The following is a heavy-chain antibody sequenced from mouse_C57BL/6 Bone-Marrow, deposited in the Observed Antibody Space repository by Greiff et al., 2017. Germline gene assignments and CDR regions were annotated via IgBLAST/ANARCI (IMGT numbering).Heavy chain of an antibody. V-gene: IGHV5-12*01. CDR1: GFTFSDYY. CDR2: ISNGGGST. CDR3: ARRGFAY. Sequence: EVKLMESGGGLVQPGGSLKLSCAASGFTFSDYYMYWVRQTPEKRLEWVAYISNGGGSTYYPDTVKGRFTISRDNAKNTLYLQMSRLKSEDTAMYYCARRGFAYWGQGTLGTVSA. J-gene: IGHJ3*01.